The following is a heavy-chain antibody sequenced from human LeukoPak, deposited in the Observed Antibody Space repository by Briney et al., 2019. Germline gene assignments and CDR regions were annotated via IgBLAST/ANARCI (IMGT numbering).Heavy chain of an antibody. CDR1: GFTFTSSA. J-gene: IGHJ6*02. CDR3: AAWGVVGATRRGYGMDV. V-gene: IGHV1-58*01. Sequence: SVKVSCKASGFTFTSSAVQWVRQARGQRLEWIGWIVVGSGNTNYAQKFQERVTITRDMSTSTAYMELSSLRSEDTAVYYCAAWGVVGATRRGYGMDVWGQGTTVTVSS. D-gene: IGHD1-26*01. CDR2: IVVGSGNT.